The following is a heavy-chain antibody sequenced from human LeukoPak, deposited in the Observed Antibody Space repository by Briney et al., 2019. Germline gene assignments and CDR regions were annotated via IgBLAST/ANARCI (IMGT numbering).Heavy chain of an antibody. Sequence: PGASVKVSCEASGYTFTDCYMHWVRQAPGQGLEWMGWINPNSGGTDYAQKFQGRVTMTRDTSISTAYMELSRLRSDATAVYYCARVYDSSGYVLCYWGQGTLVTVSS. D-gene: IGHD3-22*01. CDR3: ARVYDSSGYVLCY. CDR2: INPNSGGT. V-gene: IGHV1-2*02. CDR1: GYTFTDCY. J-gene: IGHJ4*02.